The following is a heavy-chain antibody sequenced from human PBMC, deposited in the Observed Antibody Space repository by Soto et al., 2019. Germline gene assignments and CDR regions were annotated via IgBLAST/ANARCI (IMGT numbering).Heavy chain of an antibody. CDR3: AKGGVWVHYGMDV. V-gene: IGHV3-23*01. J-gene: IGHJ6*02. Sequence: EVQLLESGGALAQPGGSLRLSCAASGSTFSAFCMNWVRQAPGKGLEWVSAISRSGDITYYADSVKGRFTISRDNSKNTLYLEMNSLPGDDTAVYYCAKGGVWVHYGMDVWGQGTTVIVSS. CDR1: GSTFSAFC. D-gene: IGHD3-16*01. CDR2: ISRSGDIT.